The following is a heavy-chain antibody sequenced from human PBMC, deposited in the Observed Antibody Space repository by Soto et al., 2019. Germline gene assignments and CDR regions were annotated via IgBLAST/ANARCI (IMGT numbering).Heavy chain of an antibody. CDR2: VYYSGGA. CDR3: GRVVEGATRHTDFDS. Sequence: SETLSLTCAVSGVSIHNSHSFWGWIRQPPGKGLEFIANVYYSGGAHYNPSFKSRVTISVDTATNQVSLRMSSVTAADTAVYFCGRVVEGATRHTDFDSWGQGTLVTVSS. D-gene: IGHD2-21*01. CDR1: GVSIHNSHSF. J-gene: IGHJ5*01. V-gene: IGHV4-39*01.